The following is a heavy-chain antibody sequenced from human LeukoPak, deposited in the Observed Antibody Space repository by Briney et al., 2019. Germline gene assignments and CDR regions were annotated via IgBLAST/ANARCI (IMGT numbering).Heavy chain of an antibody. CDR1: GYTLTELS. J-gene: IGHJ4*02. Sequence: ASVKVSCKVSGYTLTELSMHWVRQAPGKGLERMEGFDPEDGETIYAQKFQGRVTMTEDTSTDTAYMELSSLRSEDTAVYYCATWYYDILTGYYTHDYWGQGTLVTVSS. V-gene: IGHV1-24*01. CDR2: FDPEDGET. CDR3: ATWYYDILTGYYTHDY. D-gene: IGHD3-9*01.